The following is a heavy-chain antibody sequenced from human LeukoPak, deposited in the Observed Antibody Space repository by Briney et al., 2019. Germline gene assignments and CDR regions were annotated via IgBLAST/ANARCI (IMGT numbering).Heavy chain of an antibody. CDR3: AKEKRYCSGGSCYYYYYMDV. D-gene: IGHD2-15*01. J-gene: IGHJ6*03. CDR1: GFTFSSYS. CDR2: ISSSSSYI. V-gene: IGHV3-21*01. Sequence: GGSLRLSCAASGFTFSSYSMNWVRQAPGKGLEWVSSISSSSSYIYYADSVKGRFTISRDNAKNSLYLQMNSLRAEDTAVYYCAKEKRYCSGGSCYYYYYMDVWGKGTTVTISS.